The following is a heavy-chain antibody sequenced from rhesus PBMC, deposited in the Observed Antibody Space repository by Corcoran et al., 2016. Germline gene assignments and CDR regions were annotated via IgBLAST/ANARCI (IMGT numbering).Heavy chain of an antibody. CDR3: AKLISSWNNPAFDF. Sequence: QVQLQESGPGLVKPSETLTLTCAVSGGSITTYYWSGIRQSHGKGLEWIGRLHGSVGDTDYRPCLKSRVTSSLDTSKNRLPLNLTSVTAADTAVYFCAKLISSWNNPAFDFWGQGLRVTVSS. V-gene: IGHV4-160*01. D-gene: IGHD1-20*01. CDR2: LHGSVGDT. CDR1: GGSITTYY. J-gene: IGHJ3*01.